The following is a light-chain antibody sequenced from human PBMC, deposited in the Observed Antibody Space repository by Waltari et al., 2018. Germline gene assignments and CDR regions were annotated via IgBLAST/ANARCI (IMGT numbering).Light chain of an antibody. CDR1: SGSIASNY. Sequence: NFMLTQQHSVSESPGKTLTISCTRSSGSIASNYVQWYQQRPGRAPITVIYVDNERPSGFPYRFSGSIDSSSNSASLTISVLKTEDEAYYYCQSYNSSNVIFGGGTKLTVL. CDR3: QSYNSSNVI. CDR2: VDN. V-gene: IGLV6-57*04. J-gene: IGLJ2*01.